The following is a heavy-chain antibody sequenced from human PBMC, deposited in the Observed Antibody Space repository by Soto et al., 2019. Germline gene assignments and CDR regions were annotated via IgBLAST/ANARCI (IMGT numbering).Heavy chain of an antibody. D-gene: IGHD6-13*01. CDR2: ISGSGGST. CDR1: GFTFSSYA. Sequence: EVQLLESGGGLVQPGGCLRLSCAASGFTFSSYAMSWVRQSPGKGLEWVSAISGSGGSTYYADSVKGRFTISRENSKNPRYLQMNSLRAEDTAVYYCANDARHGGSWYFDYWGQGTLITVSS. J-gene: IGHJ4*02. CDR3: ANDARHGGSWYFDY. V-gene: IGHV3-23*01.